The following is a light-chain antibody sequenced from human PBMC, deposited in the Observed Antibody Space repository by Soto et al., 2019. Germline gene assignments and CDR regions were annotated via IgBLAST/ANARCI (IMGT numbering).Light chain of an antibody. J-gene: IGLJ1*01. CDR3: SSYTSSSTFYV. Sequence: QSALTQPASVSGSPGQSITISCTGTSSDVGGYNYVSWYQQHPGKAPKLMIYDVSNRPSGVSNRFSGSKSGNTASLTTSGLQAEDEDDYYCSSYTSSSTFYVFGTGTKVTVL. CDR2: DVS. V-gene: IGLV2-14*01. CDR1: SSDVGGYNY.